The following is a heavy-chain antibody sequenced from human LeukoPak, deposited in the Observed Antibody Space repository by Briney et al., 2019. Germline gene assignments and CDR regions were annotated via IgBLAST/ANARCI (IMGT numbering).Heavy chain of an antibody. CDR1: GGSISSYS. CDR2: IYYSGST. CDR3: ARDSSARGDFDY. J-gene: IGHJ4*02. D-gene: IGHD3-10*01. V-gene: IGHV4-59*01. Sequence: SETLSLTCTVSGGSISSYSWSWIRQPPGKGLEGIGYIYYSGSTNYNPSLKSRVTISVDTSKNQFSLKLSSVTAADTAMYYCARDSSARGDFDYWGQGTLVTVSS.